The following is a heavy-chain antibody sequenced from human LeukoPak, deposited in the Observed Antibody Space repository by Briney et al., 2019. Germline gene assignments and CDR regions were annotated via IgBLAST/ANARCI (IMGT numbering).Heavy chain of an antibody. CDR3: ARGRGHIAAAGTGARCYFDY. Sequence: SETLSLTCLVFGGSLDNRNFYWVWIRQPPGTGLEWIGSMYYTRTTYYSPSLKSRVVISKDTSDQFSLKVTSVTAADTAVYYCARGRGHIAAAGTGARCYFDYWGQGTLVTVSS. D-gene: IGHD6-13*01. CDR2: MYYTRTT. J-gene: IGHJ4*02. V-gene: IGHV4-39*07. CDR1: GGSLDNRNFY.